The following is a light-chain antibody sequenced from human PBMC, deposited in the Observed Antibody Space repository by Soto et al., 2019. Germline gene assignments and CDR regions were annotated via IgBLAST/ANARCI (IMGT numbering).Light chain of an antibody. Sequence: DIQMTQSPSSLSASVGDRVTITCRASQGVSNYLAWFQQKPGKVPQLLIYSASTLQSGVPSRFSGSGSGTDFTLTISSLQPEDVATYYCLKHNSAPWTFGHGTKVEIK. V-gene: IGKV1-27*01. CDR1: QGVSNY. CDR3: LKHNSAPWT. CDR2: SAS. J-gene: IGKJ1*01.